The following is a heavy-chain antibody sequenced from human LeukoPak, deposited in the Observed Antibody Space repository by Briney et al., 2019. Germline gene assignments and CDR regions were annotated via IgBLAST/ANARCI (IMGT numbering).Heavy chain of an antibody. Sequence: PSETLSLTCTVSGASISSYYWSWIRQPPGKGLEWIGSIYYSGSTNYNPSLKSRVTISVDPSKNQFSLRLSSVTAADTAVYYCARHGPQWLVLFYWGQGTLVTVSS. V-gene: IGHV4-59*08. D-gene: IGHD6-19*01. CDR2: IYYSGST. CDR1: GASISSYY. J-gene: IGHJ4*02. CDR3: ARHGPQWLVLFY.